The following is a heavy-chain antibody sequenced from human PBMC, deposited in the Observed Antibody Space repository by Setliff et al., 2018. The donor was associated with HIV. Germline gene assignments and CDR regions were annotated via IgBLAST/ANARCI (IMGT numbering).Heavy chain of an antibody. V-gene: IGHV3-20*04. CDR2: INWNGGSR. CDR3: TRVPYYYDSSGYYFDY. D-gene: IGHD3-22*01. Sequence: RLSCAASGFTFDDYGMSWVRQAPGKGLEWVSGINWNGGSRGYADSVKGRFTISRDNAKNSLYLQMNSLRAEDTALYYCTRVPYYYDSSGYYFDYWGQGTLVTVSS. J-gene: IGHJ4*02. CDR1: GFTFDDYG.